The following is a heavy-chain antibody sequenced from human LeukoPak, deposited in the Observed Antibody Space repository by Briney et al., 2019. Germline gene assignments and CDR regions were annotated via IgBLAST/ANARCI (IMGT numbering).Heavy chain of an antibody. J-gene: IGHJ4*02. CDR3: ARDPRPYYDILTGYSYFDY. CDR1: GGTFSSYA. V-gene: IGHV1-69*01. CDR2: IVPIFGTA. D-gene: IGHD3-9*01. Sequence: SVKVSCKASGGTFSSYAISWVRQAPGQGLEWMGGIVPIFGTANYAQKFQGRVTITADESTSTAYMELSSLRSEDTAVYYCARDPRPYYDILTGYSYFDYWGQGTLVTVSS.